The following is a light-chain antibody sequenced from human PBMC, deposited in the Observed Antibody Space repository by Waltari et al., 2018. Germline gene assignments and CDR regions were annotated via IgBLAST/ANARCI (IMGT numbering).Light chain of an antibody. V-gene: IGKV1-27*01. CDR1: QGISNY. CDR2: SAS. Sequence: DIQMTQSPSSLSASVGDRVTITCRASQGISNYLAWYQQKPGKVPMLLIFSASTLQSGVPSRFSGSGSGTDFTLTISSLQPEDVASYYCQKYNSAPWTFGQGTKVEIK. CDR3: QKYNSAPWT. J-gene: IGKJ1*01.